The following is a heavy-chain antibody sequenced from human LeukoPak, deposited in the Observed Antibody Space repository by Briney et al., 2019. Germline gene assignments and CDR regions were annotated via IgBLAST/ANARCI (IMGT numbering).Heavy chain of an antibody. D-gene: IGHD1/OR15-1a*01. Sequence: APVKVSCKASGGSISSYGISWVRQAPGQGLEWMGRIIPVFGTANYAQKFQDRVTITADTVSNTAYMELTSLTPEDTAVYFCAKQGEIRQDYYMDVWGNGTAVTVSS. CDR2: IIPVFGTA. CDR1: GGSISSYG. J-gene: IGHJ6*03. CDR3: AKQGEIRQDYYMDV. V-gene: IGHV1-69*06.